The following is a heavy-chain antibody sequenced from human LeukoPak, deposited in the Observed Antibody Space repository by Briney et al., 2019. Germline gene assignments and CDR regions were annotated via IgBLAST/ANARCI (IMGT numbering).Heavy chain of an antibody. D-gene: IGHD2-2*01. J-gene: IGHJ4*02. V-gene: IGHV1-69*13. CDR3: AGAKFRTYQFDS. Sequence: SVKASCKASGGTFSIYATDWVRHAPGQGLGWVGGIIPAFGTTNYAQQFQGRVTVTADESTSTAYMELTSLRTEDTAVYYWAGAKFRTYQFDSWGQGTLVAVSS. CDR1: GGTFSIYA. CDR2: IIPAFGTT.